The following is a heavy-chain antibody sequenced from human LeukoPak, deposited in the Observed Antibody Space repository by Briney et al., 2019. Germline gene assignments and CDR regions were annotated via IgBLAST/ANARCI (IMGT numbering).Heavy chain of an antibody. CDR2: ISSSSNTV. V-gene: IGHV3-48*04. J-gene: IGHJ4*02. CDR3: ARAAGDSSHFDY. Sequence: PGGSLRLSCAASGFPFSNSAMNWVRQAPGKGLEWVSYISSSSNTVYYAESVEGRFTISRVNAKNSLYLQMNSLRADDTAVYYCARAAGDSSHFDYWGQGALVSVSS. D-gene: IGHD3-22*01. CDR1: GFPFSNSA.